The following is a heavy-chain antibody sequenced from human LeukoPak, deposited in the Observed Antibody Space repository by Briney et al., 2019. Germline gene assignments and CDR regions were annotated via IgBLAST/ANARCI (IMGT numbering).Heavy chain of an antibody. Sequence: VSRKASGGTFTSYSISWVRPAPGQGLERMERIIPMLVIPYNAQKFQGRVTITADKSTSTAYMELSSLRSEDTAVYYCARDSSGYLDAFHIWGQGTMLTVSS. V-gene: IGHV1-69*04. J-gene: IGHJ3*02. CDR1: GGTFTSYS. CDR3: ARDSSGYLDAFHI. D-gene: IGHD3-22*01. CDR2: IIPMLVIP.